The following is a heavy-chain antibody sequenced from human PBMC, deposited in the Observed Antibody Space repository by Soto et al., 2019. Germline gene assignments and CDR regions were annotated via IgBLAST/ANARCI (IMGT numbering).Heavy chain of an antibody. J-gene: IGHJ5*02. D-gene: IGHD3-3*01. CDR1: GYTFTSYG. V-gene: IGHV1-18*01. Sequence: ASVKVSCKASGYTFTSYGISWVRQAPGQGLEWMGWISAYNGNTNYAQKLQGRVTMTTDTSTSTAYMELRSLRSDDTAVYYCARDVKIFGVALNWFDPWGQGTLVTVSS. CDR3: ARDVKIFGVALNWFDP. CDR2: ISAYNGNT.